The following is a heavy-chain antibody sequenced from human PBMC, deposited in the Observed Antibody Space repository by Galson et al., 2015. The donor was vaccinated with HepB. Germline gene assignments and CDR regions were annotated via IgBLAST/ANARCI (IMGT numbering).Heavy chain of an antibody. CDR3: ARDPGHSSGWYDAFDI. Sequence: QSGAEVKKPGESLKTSCKASGYTFTGYYMHWVRQAPGQGLEWMGWINPNSGGTNYAQKFQGRVTMTRDTSISTAYMELSRLRSDDTAVYYCARDPGHSSGWYDAFDIWGQGTMVTVSS. CDR2: INPNSGGT. CDR1: GYTFTGYY. J-gene: IGHJ3*02. D-gene: IGHD6-19*01. V-gene: IGHV1-2*02.